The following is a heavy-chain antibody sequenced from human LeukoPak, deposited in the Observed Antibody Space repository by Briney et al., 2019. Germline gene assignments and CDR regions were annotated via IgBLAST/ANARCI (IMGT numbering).Heavy chain of an antibody. CDR1: GFTVSSNY. Sequence: PGGSLRLSCAASGFTVSSNYMSWVRQAPGKGLEWVSVIYSGGSTYYADSVKGRFTISRDNSKNTLNLQMNSLRAEDTAVYYCAKDLSVSSWYDDYWGQGTLVTVSS. CDR2: IYSGGST. CDR3: AKDLSVSSWYDDY. J-gene: IGHJ4*02. V-gene: IGHV3-66*01. D-gene: IGHD6-13*01.